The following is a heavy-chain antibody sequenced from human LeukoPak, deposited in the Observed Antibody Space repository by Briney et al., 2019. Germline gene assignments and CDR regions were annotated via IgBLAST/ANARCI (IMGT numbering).Heavy chain of an antibody. Sequence: PGGSLRLSCAASGFTFSSYAMSWVCQAPGKGLEWVSGISDSGDITYYADSVKGRFTISRDNSKNTLYVQMNSLRVEDTAVYYCAKDRRGGSYYAATLDIWGQGTMVTVSS. CDR3: AKDRRGGSYYAATLDI. CDR2: ISDSGDIT. V-gene: IGHV3-23*01. J-gene: IGHJ3*02. CDR1: GFTFSSYA. D-gene: IGHD1-26*01.